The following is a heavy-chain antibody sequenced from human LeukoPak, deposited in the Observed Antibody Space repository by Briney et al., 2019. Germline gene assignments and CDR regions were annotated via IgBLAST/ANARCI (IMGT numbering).Heavy chain of an antibody. CDR1: GGSISSSTYY. V-gene: IGHV4-39*07. CDR2: IYYSRNT. Sequence: PSETLSLTCTVSGGSISSSTYYWGCIRQPPGKGLEWIGNIYYSRNTYYNPSLTSRVTISVDTSKNQFSLKLSSVTAADTAVYYCARDGYLAVDYWGQGTLVTVSS. CDR3: ARDGYLAVDY. D-gene: IGHD2-2*03. J-gene: IGHJ4*02.